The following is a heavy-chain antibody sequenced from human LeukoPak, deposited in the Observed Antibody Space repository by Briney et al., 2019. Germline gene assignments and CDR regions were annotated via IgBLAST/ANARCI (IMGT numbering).Heavy chain of an antibody. CDR2: IYPGDSDT. CDR1: GYSFTSYW. D-gene: IGHD5-12*01. J-gene: IGHJ4*02. CDR3: ARGRHKVATIGSPFDY. Sequence: GESLKISCKGSGYSFTSYWIGWVRQMPGKGLEWMGIIYPGDSDTRCSPSFQGRVTISADKSISTAYLQWSSLKASDTAMYYCARGRHKVATIGSPFDYWGQGTLVTVSS. V-gene: IGHV5-51*01.